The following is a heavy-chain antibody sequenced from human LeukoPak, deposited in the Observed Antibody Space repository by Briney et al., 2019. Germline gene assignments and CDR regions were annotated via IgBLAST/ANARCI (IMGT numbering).Heavy chain of an antibody. CDR2: IYTSGST. J-gene: IGHJ4*02. CDR1: GGSISSYY. Sequence: SETLSLTCTVSGGSISSYYWSWIRQPAGKGLEWIGRIYTSGSTNYNPSLKSRVTISVDTSKNQFSLKLSSVTAADTAVYYCARGFYGYYYDSSGSNYFDYWGQGTLVTVSS. CDR3: ARGFYGYYYDSSGSNYFDY. V-gene: IGHV4-4*07. D-gene: IGHD3-22*01.